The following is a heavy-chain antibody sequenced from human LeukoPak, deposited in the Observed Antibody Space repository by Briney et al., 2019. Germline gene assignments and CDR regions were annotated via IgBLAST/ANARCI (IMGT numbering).Heavy chain of an antibody. V-gene: IGHV3-23*01. CDR2: ITASGATT. J-gene: IGHJ6*03. D-gene: IGHD6-25*01. CDR3: ARAEAAGDNRGGYYYFYMDV. CDR1: GFTFSAHA. Sequence: GSLRLSCAASGFTFSAHAMNWVRQAPGKGLGWVAAITASGATTYYADSVKGRFTISRDGPQSTLYLQMNSLRAEDTAVYYCARAEAAGDNRGGYYYFYMDVWGKGTTVTVSS.